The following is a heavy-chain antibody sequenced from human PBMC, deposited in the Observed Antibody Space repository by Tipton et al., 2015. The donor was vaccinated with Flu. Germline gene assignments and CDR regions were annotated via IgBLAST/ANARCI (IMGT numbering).Heavy chain of an antibody. D-gene: IGHD1-14*01. CDR3: ATTGGYYYGMDV. V-gene: IGHV4-39*07. J-gene: IGHJ6*02. CDR1: GGSISSSSYY. Sequence: LRLSCTVSGGSISSSSYYWDWIRQPPGKGLEWIGSIYYSGSTYYNPSLKSRVTISVDTSKNQFSLKLSSVTAADTAVYYCATTGGYYYGMDVWGQGTTVTVSS. CDR2: IYYSGST.